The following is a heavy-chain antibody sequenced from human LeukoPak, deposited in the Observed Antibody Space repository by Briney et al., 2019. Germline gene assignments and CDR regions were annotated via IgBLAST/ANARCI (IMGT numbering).Heavy chain of an antibody. Sequence: PGGSLRLSCAAYGFTFSSYEMNWVRQAPGKGLEWVSGISWNSGSIGYADSVKGRFTISRDNAKNSLYLQMNSLRAEDTALYYCAKDRLWFGELKVSYFDYWGQGTLVTVSS. CDR1: GFTFSSYE. CDR2: ISWNSGSI. D-gene: IGHD3-10*01. CDR3: AKDRLWFGELKVSYFDY. V-gene: IGHV3-9*01. J-gene: IGHJ4*02.